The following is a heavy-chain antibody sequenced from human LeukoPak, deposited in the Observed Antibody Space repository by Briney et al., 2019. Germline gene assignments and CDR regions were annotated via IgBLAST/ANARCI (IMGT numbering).Heavy chain of an antibody. CDR1: GFTVSSYY. J-gene: IGHJ4*02. V-gene: IGHV3-66*01. CDR2: IYSGGST. Sequence: GGSLRLSCAASGFTVSSYYMSWVRQAPGKGLEWVSVIYSGGSTYYADSVKGTFSISRDKSKNTLYLQMNSLRAEDTAVYYCARGGPQTSFDYWGQGTLVTVSS. D-gene: IGHD1-1*01. CDR3: ARGGPQTSFDY.